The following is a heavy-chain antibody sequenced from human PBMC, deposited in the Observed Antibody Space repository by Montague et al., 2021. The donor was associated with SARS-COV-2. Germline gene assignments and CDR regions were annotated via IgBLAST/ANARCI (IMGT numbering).Heavy chain of an antibody. J-gene: IGHJ3*02. Sequence: TLSLTCTVSGGSIRSSDNYWSWIRQHPGKGLEWIGYIYSSGTTHYNPSLRSRVTISVDTSKKQFSLKLSSVTAADTAVYYCARGMYGLIETTDAFDIWGQGTMVSVSS. D-gene: IGHD3-10*01. CDR3: ARGMYGLIETTDAFDI. V-gene: IGHV4-31*03. CDR2: IYSSGTT. CDR1: GGSIRSSDNY.